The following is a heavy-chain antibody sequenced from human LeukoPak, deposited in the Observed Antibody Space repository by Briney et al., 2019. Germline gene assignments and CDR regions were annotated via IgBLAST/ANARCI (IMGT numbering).Heavy chain of an antibody. CDR3: AKASNWYYFDY. CDR1: GFTFRSYA. D-gene: IGHD1-1*01. CDR2: ISGSTVST. Sequence: GGSLRLSCAASGFTFRSYAMSWVRQAPGKGLEWVSAISGSTVSTYYAESVRGRFTISGNNSKNTLYLQMNSLRAEDTAVYYCAKASNWYYFDYWGQGTLVTVSS. V-gene: IGHV3-23*01. J-gene: IGHJ4*02.